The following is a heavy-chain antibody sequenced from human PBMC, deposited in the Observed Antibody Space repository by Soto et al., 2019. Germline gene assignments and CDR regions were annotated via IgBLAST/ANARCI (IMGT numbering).Heavy chain of an antibody. J-gene: IGHJ4*02. CDR2: ISAHNANT. V-gene: IGHV1-18*01. D-gene: IGHD1-1*01. CDR3: ARGRYGDY. Sequence: QVHLVQSGAEAKNPGASVKVSCKGSGYIFTTYGITWVRQAPGQGLEWMGWISAHNANTNYAQKLQGIVTVTRDTSTSTAYKELRNLRSDDTAVYYCARGRYGDYWGQGALVTVSS. CDR1: GYIFTTYG.